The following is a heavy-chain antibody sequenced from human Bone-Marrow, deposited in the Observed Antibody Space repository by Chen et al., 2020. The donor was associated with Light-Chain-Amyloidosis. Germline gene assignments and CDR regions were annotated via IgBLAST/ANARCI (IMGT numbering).Heavy chain of an antibody. CDR3: AGFVGRAGY. CDR2: IYPGGSDT. Sequence: EVQLVQSGAEVRKPGESLKISCKGSGYSFTSYWIGWVRQMPGKGLELMGIIYPGGSDTGSVPSFQGQVSISDDKSIRTAYLQWTYLKAADTAMYYCAGFVGRAGYGGQGTLVTVSS. J-gene: IGHJ4*02. V-gene: IGHV5-51*01. D-gene: IGHD3-10*01. CDR1: GYSFTSYW.